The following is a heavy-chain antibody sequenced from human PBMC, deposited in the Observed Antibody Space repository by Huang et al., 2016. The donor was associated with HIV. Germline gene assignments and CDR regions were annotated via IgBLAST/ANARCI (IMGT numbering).Heavy chain of an antibody. V-gene: IGHV1-46*01. D-gene: IGHD6-19*01. Sequence: QVQLVQSGAEVKKPGASVRISCKASGYTFTSNHLNWVRQAPGQGREGRGKSNPRVGSTDYAQKFQDRITMTRDRATGTVYLELMSLTSDDTAIDYCARVGSGWSLLGDALDFWGRGTMVTVSS. CDR3: ARVGSGWSLLGDALDF. J-gene: IGHJ3*01. CDR2: SNPRVGST. CDR1: GYTFTSNH.